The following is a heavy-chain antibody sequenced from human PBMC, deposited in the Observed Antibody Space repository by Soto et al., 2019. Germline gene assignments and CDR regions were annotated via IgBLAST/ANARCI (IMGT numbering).Heavy chain of an antibody. J-gene: IGHJ6*03. CDR2: INAGNGNT. CDR3: ARAMFYYGSDYYYYYMDV. Sequence: GVSVEVSCKAPGFTFACYSTYWARQSPGKRLEWMGWINAGNGNTKYSQKFQGRVTITRDTSASTAYMELSSLRSEDTAVYYCARAMFYYGSDYYYYYMDVWGKGTTVTV. D-gene: IGHD3-10*01. V-gene: IGHV1-3*01. CDR1: GFTFACYS.